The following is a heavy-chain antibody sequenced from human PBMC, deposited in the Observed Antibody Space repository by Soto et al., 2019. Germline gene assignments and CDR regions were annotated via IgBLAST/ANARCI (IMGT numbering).Heavy chain of an antibody. D-gene: IGHD6-13*01. V-gene: IGHV4-4*02. CDR3: AREYSSSKYYFDY. CDR1: GGSISSSNW. Sequence: PSETLSLTCAVSGGSISSSNWWSWVRHPPGKGLEWIGEIYHSGSTNYNPSLKSRVTISVDKSKNQFSLKLSSVTAADTAVYYCAREYSSSKYYFDYWGQGTLVTVSS. J-gene: IGHJ4*02. CDR2: IYHSGST.